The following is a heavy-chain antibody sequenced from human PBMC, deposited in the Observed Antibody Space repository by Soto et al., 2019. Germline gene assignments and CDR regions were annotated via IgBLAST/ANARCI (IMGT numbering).Heavy chain of an antibody. CDR2: IGGSGGST. CDR3: AIVSGDSGGYYGDRIDY. Sequence: EVQLLESGGGLVQPGGSLRLSCAASGFTFSSYAMSWVRQAPGKGLEWVSVIGGSGGSTYYADSVKGRFTVSKDNSKKTMYLQMNSLRAEDTAVYYCAIVSGDSGGYYGDRIDYWGQGTLVTVSS. D-gene: IGHD3-22*01. V-gene: IGHV3-23*01. J-gene: IGHJ4*02. CDR1: GFTFSSYA.